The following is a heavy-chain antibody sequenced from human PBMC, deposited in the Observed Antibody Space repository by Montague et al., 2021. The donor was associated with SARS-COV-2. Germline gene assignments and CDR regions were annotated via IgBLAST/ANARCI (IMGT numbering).Heavy chain of an antibody. J-gene: IGHJ3*02. CDR3: ARGYYDILTGYLDAFDI. Sequence: PALAKPTQTLTLTCTFSGFSLSTSGMCVSWIRQPPGKALEWLARIDWDDDKYYSTSLKTRLTISKDTSKNQVVLTMTNMDPVDTATYYCARGYYDILTGYLDAFDIRGQGTMVTVSS. V-gene: IGHV2-70*11. CDR1: GFSLSTSGMC. CDR2: IDWDDDK. D-gene: IGHD3-9*01.